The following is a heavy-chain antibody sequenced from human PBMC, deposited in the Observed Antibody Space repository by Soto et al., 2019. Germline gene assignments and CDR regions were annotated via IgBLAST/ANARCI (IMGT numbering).Heavy chain of an antibody. CDR2: IYYSGST. CDR1: GFSISSYY. Sequence: SETLSLTCTVSGFSISSYYWSWIRQPPGKGLEWIGYIYYSGSTNYNPSLKSRVTISVDTSKNQFSLKLSSVTAADTAVYYCARRWGSIAARPDWFDPWGQGTLVTVSS. J-gene: IGHJ5*02. V-gene: IGHV4-59*08. D-gene: IGHD6-6*01. CDR3: ARRWGSIAARPDWFDP.